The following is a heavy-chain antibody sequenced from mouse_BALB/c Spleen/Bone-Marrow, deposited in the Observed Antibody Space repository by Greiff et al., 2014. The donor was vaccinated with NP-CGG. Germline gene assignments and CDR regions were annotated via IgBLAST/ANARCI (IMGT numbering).Heavy chain of an antibody. Sequence: VQLQQSGPELVKPGASVKVSCKASGYAFTSYNMYWVKQSPGKSLEWIGYIDPYNGGTSYNQKFKGKATLTVDKSSSTAYMHLNSLTSEDAAVYYCARENYGSSPAYWGQGTLVTVSA. CDR2: IDPYNGGT. CDR3: ARENYGSSPAY. CDR1: GYAFTSYN. D-gene: IGHD1-1*01. J-gene: IGHJ3*01. V-gene: IGHV1S135*01.